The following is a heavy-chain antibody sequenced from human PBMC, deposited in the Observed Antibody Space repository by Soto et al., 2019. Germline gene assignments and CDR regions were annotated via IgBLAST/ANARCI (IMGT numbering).Heavy chain of an antibody. CDR2: IKPGGGST. CDR1: GYAFTNYH. Sequence: QVQLLQSGAEVKKPGASVKVSCKASGYAFTNYHLHWLRQAPGKGPEWMGIIKPGGGSTGYAQQFRGRLTMTRDTSTSTVYMEMNSLRSDDTAVYYCAREFATITLDAFDIWGQGTMVTFSS. J-gene: IGHJ3*02. D-gene: IGHD4-4*01. V-gene: IGHV1-46*01. CDR3: AREFATITLDAFDI.